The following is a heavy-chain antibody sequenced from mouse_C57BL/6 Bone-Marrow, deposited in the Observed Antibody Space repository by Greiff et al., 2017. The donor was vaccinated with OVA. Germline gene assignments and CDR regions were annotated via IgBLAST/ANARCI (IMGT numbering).Heavy chain of an antibody. V-gene: IGHV7-3*01. J-gene: IGHJ1*03. D-gene: IGHD1-1*01. CDR3: ARDYGSSYEWYFDV. CDR1: GFTFTDYY. Sequence: EVHLVESGGGLVQPGGSLSLSCAASGFTFTDYYMSWVRQPPGKALEWLGFIRNKANGYTTEYSASVKGRFTISRDNSQSILYLQMNALRAEDSATYYCARDYGSSYEWYFDVWGTGTTVTVSS. CDR2: IRNKANGYTT.